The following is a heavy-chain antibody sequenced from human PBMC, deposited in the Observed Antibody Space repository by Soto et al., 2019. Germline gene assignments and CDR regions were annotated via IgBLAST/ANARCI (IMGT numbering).Heavy chain of an antibody. D-gene: IGHD3-16*01. CDR1: GFSFSTSE. Sequence: LRLSCAASGFSFSTSEMNWVRQAPGKGLEWISYISKSSVTTHYADSVKGRFTISRDNANNSLFLEMNSLRVEDTALYYCAPRKFGSFNIAAFENWGQGPMVNVSS. CDR2: ISKSSVTT. J-gene: IGHJ3*02. CDR3: APRKFGSFNIAAFEN. V-gene: IGHV3-48*03.